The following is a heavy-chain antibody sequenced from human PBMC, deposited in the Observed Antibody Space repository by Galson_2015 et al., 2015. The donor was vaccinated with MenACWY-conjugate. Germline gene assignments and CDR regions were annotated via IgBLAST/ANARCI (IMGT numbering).Heavy chain of an antibody. J-gene: IGHJ4*02. CDR2: IRSKRNNYAT. CDR3: TRQSPLNFDY. V-gene: IGHV3-73*01. Sequence: SLRLSCAASGFSFSGSAMHWVRQASGKGLEWVGRIRSKRNNYATTYAASVQGRFTISRDESERMAYLHMNSLKTEDTAIYYCTRQSPLNFDYWGQGVLVTVSS. CDR1: GFSFSGSA.